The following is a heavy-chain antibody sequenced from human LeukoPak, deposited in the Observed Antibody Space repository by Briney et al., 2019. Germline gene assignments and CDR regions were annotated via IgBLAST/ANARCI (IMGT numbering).Heavy chain of an antibody. J-gene: IGHJ4*02. CDR2: IYTSGST. D-gene: IGHD3-22*01. CDR1: GGSISSYY. V-gene: IGHV4-4*07. CDR3: ARSYYYDSSGYTDDY. Sequence: PSETLSLTCTDSGGSISSYYWSWIRQPAGKGLEWIGRIYTSGSTNYNPSLKSRVTMSVDTSKNQFSLKLSSVTAADTAVYYCARSYYYDSSGYTDDYWGQGTLVTVSS.